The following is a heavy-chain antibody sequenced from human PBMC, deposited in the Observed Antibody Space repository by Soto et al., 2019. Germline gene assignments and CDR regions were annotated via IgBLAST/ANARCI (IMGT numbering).Heavy chain of an antibody. J-gene: IGHJ4*02. Sequence: GGSLRLSCAASGFTFSSHWMHWVRQAPGKGLAWVSRINTDGSATNYADSVEGRFSISRDNAKNTLYLQMDGLRVEDTAVYYCTREFDFDWLLSGFSSNFDLWGQGTQVTVSS. CDR2: INTDGSAT. V-gene: IGHV3-74*01. CDR3: TREFDFDWLLSGFSSNFDL. CDR1: GFTFSSHW. D-gene: IGHD3-9*01.